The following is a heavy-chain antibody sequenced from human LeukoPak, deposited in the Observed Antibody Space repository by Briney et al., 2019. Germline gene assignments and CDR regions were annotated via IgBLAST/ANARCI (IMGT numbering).Heavy chain of an antibody. V-gene: IGHV4-59*01. CDR1: GGSISSYY. D-gene: IGHD3-10*01. Sequence: SETLSLTCTVSGGSISSYYWSWIRQPPGKGLEWIGYIYYSGSTNSNPSLKSRVTISVDTSKNQFSLKLSSVTAADTAVYYCAKELRSGYFDYWGQGTLVTVSS. CDR2: IYYSGST. CDR3: AKELRSGYFDY. J-gene: IGHJ4*02.